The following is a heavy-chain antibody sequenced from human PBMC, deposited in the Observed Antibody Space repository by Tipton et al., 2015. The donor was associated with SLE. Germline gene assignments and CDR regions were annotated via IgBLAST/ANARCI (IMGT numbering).Heavy chain of an antibody. CDR2: MYTSGST. CDR1: GGSISSYY. J-gene: IGHJ6*03. D-gene: IGHD2-2*01. V-gene: IGHV4-4*07. CDR3: ARRGRLLLSRLFYYYMDV. Sequence: TLSLTCTVSGGSISSYYWSWIRQPPGKGLEWIGRMYTSGSTNYNPSLKSRITISVDTTKNQFSLKLSSVTAADTAVYYFARRGRLLLSRLFYYYMDVWGKGTTVTISS.